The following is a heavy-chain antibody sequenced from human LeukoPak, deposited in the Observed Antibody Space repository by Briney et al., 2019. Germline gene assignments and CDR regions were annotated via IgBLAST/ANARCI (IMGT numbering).Heavy chain of an antibody. J-gene: IGHJ3*02. CDR1: GFTFGSYN. Sequence: DPGGSLRLSCAASGFTFGSYNMNWVRQAPGKGLEWVSSISSSSSYMYYADSVKGRFTISRDNAKNSLYLQMNGLRAEDTAIYKCARDLPQPTSGRCENPGAAFDICGQGTMVTVSS. D-gene: IGHD6-19*01. CDR2: ISSSSSYM. V-gene: IGHV3-21*01. CDR3: ARDLPQPTSGRCENPGAAFDI.